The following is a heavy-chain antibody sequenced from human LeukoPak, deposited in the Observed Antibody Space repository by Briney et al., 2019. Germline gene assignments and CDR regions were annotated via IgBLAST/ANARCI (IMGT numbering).Heavy chain of an antibody. CDR1: GFTFGDYG. CDR3: TREARGGGWYDY. Sequence: GRFLRLSCTASGFTFGDYGMSWVRQAPGKGLEWVGFIRRKVYGGTTEYAASVKGRFTISRDDSESIAYLQMNSLKTEDTAVYFCTREARGGGWYDYWGQGSLVTVSS. D-gene: IGHD6-19*01. J-gene: IGHJ4*02. V-gene: IGHV3-49*04. CDR2: IRRKVYGGTT.